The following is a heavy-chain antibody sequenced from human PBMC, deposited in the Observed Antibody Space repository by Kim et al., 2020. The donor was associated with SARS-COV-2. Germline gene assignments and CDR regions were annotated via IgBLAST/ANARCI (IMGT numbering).Heavy chain of an antibody. CDR1: GGSISSGGYY. Sequence: SETLSLTCTVSGGSISSGGYYWSWIRQHPGKGLEWIGYIYYSGSTYYNPSLKSRVTISVDTSKNQFSLKLSSVTAADTAVYYCARAPFRNDYGDYHRAFDIWGQGRMVTVSS. D-gene: IGHD4-17*01. J-gene: IGHJ3*02. CDR2: IYYSGST. V-gene: IGHV4-31*03. CDR3: ARAPFRNDYGDYHRAFDI.